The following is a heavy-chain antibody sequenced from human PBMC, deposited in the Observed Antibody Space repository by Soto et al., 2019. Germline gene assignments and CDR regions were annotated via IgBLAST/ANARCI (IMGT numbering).Heavy chain of an antibody. V-gene: IGHV1-69*06. D-gene: IGHD3-22*01. CDR2: IIPFFGTP. J-gene: IGHJ4*02. CDR1: GATFSSYA. CDR3: ARDKGAYYSHLVY. Sequence: QVLLVQSGAEVKKPGSSVKVSCKLSGATFSSYAMSWVRQAPGQGLEWIGGIIPFFGTPNYAQKFQGSVTITADTSTATSYMGLSSLRSDETAVYYCARDKGAYYSHLVYWGQGTLVTVSS.